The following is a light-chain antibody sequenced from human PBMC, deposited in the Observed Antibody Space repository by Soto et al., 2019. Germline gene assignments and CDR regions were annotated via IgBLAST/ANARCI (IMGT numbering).Light chain of an antibody. CDR2: DAS. J-gene: IGKJ5*01. CDR1: QSVTNY. V-gene: IGKV3-11*01. CDR3: QPHSNWPQIT. Sequence: ELFLTQSPDPLSLSPGERDPITCRARQSVTNYIAWYQQRPGQAPRLIIYDASNRATGVPDRFSGSRSGTDFTLTISELQPEDLAVYYCQPHSNWPQITCGQGTRLEI.